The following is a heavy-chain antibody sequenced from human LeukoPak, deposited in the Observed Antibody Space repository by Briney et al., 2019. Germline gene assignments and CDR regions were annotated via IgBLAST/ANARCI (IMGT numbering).Heavy chain of an antibody. CDR1: GFTFDDYA. CDR3: AKDISLTLVTQGFDY. V-gene: IGHV3-43D*03. CDR2: ISWDGGST. D-gene: IGHD4-23*01. J-gene: IGHJ4*02. Sequence: PGGSLRLSCAASGFTFDDYAMHWVRQAPGKGLEWVSLISWDGGSTYYVDSVKGRFTISRDNSKNSLYLQMNSLRAEDTALYYCAKDISLTLVTQGFDYWGQGPLVTVSS.